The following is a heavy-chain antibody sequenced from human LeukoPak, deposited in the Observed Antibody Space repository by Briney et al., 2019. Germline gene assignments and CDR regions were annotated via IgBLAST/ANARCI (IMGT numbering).Heavy chain of an antibody. J-gene: IGHJ4*02. CDR3: ARDGYSYGSIDY. Sequence: PGGSLRLSCAASGFTFGSFGVHWVRQAPGKGLEWVAVIWYDGSNKYYADSVKGRFTTSRDNSKNTLYLQMNSLRVEDTAVYYCARDGYSYGSIDYWGQGTLVTVSS. D-gene: IGHD5-18*01. CDR2: IWYDGSNK. CDR1: GFTFGSFG. V-gene: IGHV3-33*01.